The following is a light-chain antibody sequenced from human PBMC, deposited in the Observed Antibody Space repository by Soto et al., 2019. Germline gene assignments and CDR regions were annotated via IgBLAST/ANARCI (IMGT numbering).Light chain of an antibody. CDR2: GAS. J-gene: IGKJ1*01. V-gene: IGKV3-20*01. CDR3: QXYGSPWT. Sequence: EIVLTQSPGTLSLSPGERATLSCRASQSVSSSYLAWYQQKPGQAPRLLIYGASSRATGIPDRFSGSGSGTDFTLTISRLEPEDFAVYYCQXYGSPWTFGQGTKV. CDR1: QSVSSSY.